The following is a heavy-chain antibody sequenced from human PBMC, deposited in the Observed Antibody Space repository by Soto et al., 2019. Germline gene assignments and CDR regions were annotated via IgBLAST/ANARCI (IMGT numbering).Heavy chain of an antibody. CDR2: ISGSGNTI. J-gene: IGHJ4*02. CDR3: ARRVSAETPPDY. V-gene: IGHV3-48*01. D-gene: IGHD6-25*01. Sequence: EVQLVESGGGLVQPGGSLRLSCAASRFTFSSYSMTWVRQAPGKGLEWVSYISGSGNTIYYADSVKGRFTISRDNAKNSLYLQMNSLRAGDTAVYYCARRVSAETPPDYWGQGTLVTVSS. CDR1: RFTFSSYS.